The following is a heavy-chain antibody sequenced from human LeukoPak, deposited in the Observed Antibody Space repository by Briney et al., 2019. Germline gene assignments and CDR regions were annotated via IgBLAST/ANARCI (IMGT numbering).Heavy chain of an antibody. Sequence: PGGSLRLSCAASGLSFSSYGMHWVRQAPGKGLEWVAFIRYDGSNKYYADSVKGRFTISRDNSKNTLYLQTNSLRAEDTAVCYCAKDPQAVAGTNWFDPWGQGTLVTVSS. D-gene: IGHD6-19*01. CDR2: IRYDGSNK. CDR3: AKDPQAVAGTNWFDP. V-gene: IGHV3-30*02. CDR1: GLSFSSYG. J-gene: IGHJ5*02.